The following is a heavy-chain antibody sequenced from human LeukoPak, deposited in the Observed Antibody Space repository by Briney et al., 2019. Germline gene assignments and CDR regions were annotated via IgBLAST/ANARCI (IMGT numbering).Heavy chain of an antibody. V-gene: IGHV6-1*01. CDR2: TYYRSKLYN. CDR3: ARDAIWFGEYNSPLLRSNWFDP. Sequence: SQTLSLACALSADRLSSNSAAWNWLMQSPSRGLDWLGRTYYRSKLYNDYAVAVKSRITINPDTSKNQFSLQLTSVPPEDTAVYYCARDAIWFGEYNSPLLRSNWFDPWGQGTLVTVSS. J-gene: IGHJ5*02. CDR1: ADRLSSNSAA. D-gene: IGHD3-10*01.